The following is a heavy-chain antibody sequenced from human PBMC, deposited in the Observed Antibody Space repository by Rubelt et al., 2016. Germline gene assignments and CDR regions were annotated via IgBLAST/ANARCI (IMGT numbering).Heavy chain of an antibody. CDR2: IYYSGST. J-gene: IGHJ3*02. CDR1: GGSISSGGYY. CDR3: ARAEYSGYDSVAFDI. V-gene: IGHV4-31*03. Sequence: QLQLQESGPGLVKPSETLSLTCTVSGGSISSGGYYWSWIRQHPGKGLEWIGYIYYSGSTYYNPSLKRRVTISVDTSKNQFSLKLSSVTAADTAVYYCARAEYSGYDSVAFDIWGQGTMVTVSS. D-gene: IGHD5-12*01.